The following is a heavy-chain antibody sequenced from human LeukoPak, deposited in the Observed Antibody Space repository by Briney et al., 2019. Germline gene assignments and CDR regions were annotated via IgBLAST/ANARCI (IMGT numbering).Heavy chain of an antibody. D-gene: IGHD3-9*01. CDR3: ARADWTS. V-gene: IGHV4-34*01. CDR2: INHSGST. J-gene: IGHJ4*02. Sequence: PSETLSLTCAVYGGSFSGYYWSWIRQPPGKGLEWIGEINHSGSTNYNPSLKSRVTISVDTSKNQFSLRLSSATAADTAVYYCARADWTSWGQGTLVTVSS. CDR1: GGSFSGYY.